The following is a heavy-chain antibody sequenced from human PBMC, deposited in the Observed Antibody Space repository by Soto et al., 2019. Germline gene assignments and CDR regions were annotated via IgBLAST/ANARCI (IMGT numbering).Heavy chain of an antibody. CDR2: IKQDGSEK. CDR1: GFTFSSYW. CDR3: AREGITGTTGTFDI. V-gene: IGHV3-7*01. Sequence: GESLKISCAASGFTFSSYWMSWVRQAPGKGLEWVANIKQDGSEKYYVDSVKGRFTISRDNAKNTLYLQMNSLRAEDTAVYFGAREGITGTTGTFDIWGQGTMVTVSS. D-gene: IGHD1-7*01. J-gene: IGHJ3*02.